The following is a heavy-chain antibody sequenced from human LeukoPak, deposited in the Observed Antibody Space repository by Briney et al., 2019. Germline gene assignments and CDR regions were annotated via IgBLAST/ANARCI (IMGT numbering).Heavy chain of an antibody. Sequence: GGSLRLSCAASGFTFSSHALSWVRQAPGKGLEWVSSLSGSGYNTYYADSVKGRFTISRDNSKNTLYLQMNSLRAEDTAVYYCAKAEREWLARRGGFQDYWGQGTLVTVSS. CDR3: AKAEREWLARRGGFQDY. J-gene: IGHJ4*02. V-gene: IGHV3-23*01. CDR2: LSGSGYNT. D-gene: IGHD6-19*01. CDR1: GFTFSSHA.